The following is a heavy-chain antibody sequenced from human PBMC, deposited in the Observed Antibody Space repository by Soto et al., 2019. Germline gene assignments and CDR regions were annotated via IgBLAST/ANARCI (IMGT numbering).Heavy chain of an antibody. V-gene: IGHV3-48*02. CDR2: ISSSSRTI. Sequence: VGSLRLSCAASEFIFSSYSINWVRPAPRKGLEWVSYISSSSRTIYYADSVKGRFTISRDNAKNSLYLQMNSLRDEDTAVYYCARDPGYRYGGPDYWGQGTLVTVSS. CDR1: EFIFSSYS. CDR3: ARDPGYRYGGPDY. J-gene: IGHJ4*02. D-gene: IGHD5-18*01.